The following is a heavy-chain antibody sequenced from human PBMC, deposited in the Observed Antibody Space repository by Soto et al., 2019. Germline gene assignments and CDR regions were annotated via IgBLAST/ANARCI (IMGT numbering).Heavy chain of an antibody. V-gene: IGHV4-61*01. Sequence: SETLSLTCTVSGGSVSSGSYYWSWIRQPPGKGLEWIGYIYYSGSTNYNPSLKSRVTISVDTSKNQFSLKLSSVTAADTAVYYCASGYSHGPPRWMWFDPWGQGTLVTVSS. J-gene: IGHJ5*02. CDR2: IYYSGST. CDR3: ASGYSHGPPRWMWFDP. D-gene: IGHD5-18*01. CDR1: GGSVSSGSYY.